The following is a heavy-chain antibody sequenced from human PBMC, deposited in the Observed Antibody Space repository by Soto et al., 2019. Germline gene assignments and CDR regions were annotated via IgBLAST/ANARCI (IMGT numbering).Heavy chain of an antibody. CDR3: AKPHVTYCYDGVDV. J-gene: IGHJ6*02. Sequence: EVQLLESGGGLVQAGGSLRLSCAASGFTFSSYGMNWVRQAPGKGLEWVSGISDSGDTTYYADSVKGRFTISRDNSKNTLYLQMSSLRAEDTALYYCAKPHVTYCYDGVDVWGHGTTVTVSS. CDR2: ISDSGDTT. CDR1: GFTFSSYG. V-gene: IGHV3-23*01. D-gene: IGHD3-10*01.